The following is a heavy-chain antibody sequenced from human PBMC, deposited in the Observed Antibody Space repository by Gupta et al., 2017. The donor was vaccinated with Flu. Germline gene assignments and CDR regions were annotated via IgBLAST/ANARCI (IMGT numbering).Heavy chain of an antibody. CDR1: GFTFSISR. Sequence: EVQLVESGGGLVQHGGSLRLFCAAPGFTFSISRMHWVRQLPGKGLVWVLRINSDGSSTSYADSVKGRFTIYRDNAKNTLYLQMNSLRAEDTAVYYCARNAAYCSSPSCEDYYGMDVWGHGTTVTVSS. CDR3: ARNAAYCSSPSCEDYYGMDV. CDR2: INSDGSST. D-gene: IGHD2-2*01. V-gene: IGHV3-74*01. J-gene: IGHJ6*02.